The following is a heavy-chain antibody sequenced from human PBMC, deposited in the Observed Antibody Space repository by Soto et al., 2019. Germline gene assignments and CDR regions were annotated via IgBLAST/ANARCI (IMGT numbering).Heavy chain of an antibody. CDR1: VESFSGYY. V-gene: IGHV4-59*01. CDR3: ARGRYDFWSGDYYYYMDV. D-gene: IGHD3-3*01. J-gene: IGHJ6*03. Sequence: SETLSLTCAVYVESFSGYYWSWIRQPPGKGLEWIGYIYHSGSTNYNPSLKSRVTISVDTSKNQFSLKLSSVTAADTAVYYCARGRYDFWSGDYYYYMDVWGKGTTVTVSS. CDR2: IYHSGST.